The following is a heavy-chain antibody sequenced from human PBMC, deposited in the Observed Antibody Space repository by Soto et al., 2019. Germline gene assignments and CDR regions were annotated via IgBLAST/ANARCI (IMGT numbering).Heavy chain of an antibody. Sequence: ASVKVSCKASGGTFSSYAISWVRQAPGQGLEWMGGIIPIFGTANYAQKFQGRVTITADKSTSTAYMELSSLRSEDTAVYYCARDVSPNYYYYYGMDVWGKGTTVTVSS. CDR3: ARDVSPNYYYYYGMDV. CDR2: IIPIFGTA. CDR1: GGTFSSYA. V-gene: IGHV1-69*06. D-gene: IGHD2-8*01. J-gene: IGHJ6*04.